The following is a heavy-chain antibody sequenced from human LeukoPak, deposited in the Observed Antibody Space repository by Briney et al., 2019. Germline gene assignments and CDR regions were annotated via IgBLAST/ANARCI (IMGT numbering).Heavy chain of an antibody. D-gene: IGHD3-3*01. V-gene: IGHV5-51*01. CDR2: IYPGDSDT. CDR1: GYSFTSYW. J-gene: IGHJ4*02. CDR3: ASSPTLYDFWSGYYNPQGYFDY. Sequence: GESLKISCKGSGYSFTSYWIGWVRQMPGKGLECMGIIYPGDSDTRYSPSFQGQVTISADKSISTAYLQWSSPKASDTAMYYCASSPTLYDFWSGYYNPQGYFDYWGQGTLVTVSS.